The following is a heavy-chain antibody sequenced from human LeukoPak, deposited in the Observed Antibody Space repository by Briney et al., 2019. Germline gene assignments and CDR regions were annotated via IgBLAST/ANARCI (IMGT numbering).Heavy chain of an antibody. CDR3: ARVGYISSRIQDGY. Sequence: ASVKVSLKASGYTFTGYYMHWVRQAPGQGLEWMGWINPNSGGANYAQKFQGRVTMTRDTSISTAYMELSSLRSDDTAVYYCARVGYISSRIQDGYWGQGTLVTVSS. V-gene: IGHV1-2*02. CDR1: GYTFTGYY. J-gene: IGHJ4*02. D-gene: IGHD6-13*01. CDR2: INPNSGGA.